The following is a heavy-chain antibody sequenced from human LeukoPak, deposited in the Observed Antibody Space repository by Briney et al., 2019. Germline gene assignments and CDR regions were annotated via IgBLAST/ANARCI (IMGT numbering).Heavy chain of an antibody. CDR2: IRYDGNDK. J-gene: IGHJ4*02. D-gene: IGHD2-8*01. CDR3: AKLVYDTVDY. Sequence: GGSLRLSCAASGFTFSSYGMHWVRQAPGKGLEWVALIRYDGNDKFYADSVKGRFAISRDNSKNTLYLQVNSLRPEDTAVYYCAKLVYDTVDYWGQGTLVTVSS. V-gene: IGHV3-30*02. CDR1: GFTFSSYG.